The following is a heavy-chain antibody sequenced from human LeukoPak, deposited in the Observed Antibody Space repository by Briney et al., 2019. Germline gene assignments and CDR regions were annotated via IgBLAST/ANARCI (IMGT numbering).Heavy chain of an antibody. CDR2: ISWNSGSI. CDR3: VKDLSYSSGWYGYYYYYYGMDV. Sequence: PGRSLRLSCAASGFTFDDYAMHWVRQAPGKGLEWVSGISWNSGSIGYADSVKGRFTISRDNAKNSLYLQMNSLRAEDTALYYCVKDLSYSSGWYGYYYYYYGMDVWGQGTTVTVSS. D-gene: IGHD6-19*01. CDR1: GFTFDDYA. J-gene: IGHJ6*02. V-gene: IGHV3-9*01.